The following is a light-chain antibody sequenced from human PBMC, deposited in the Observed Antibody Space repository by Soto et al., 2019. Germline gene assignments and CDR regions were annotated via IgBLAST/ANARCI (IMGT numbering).Light chain of an antibody. CDR2: GAS. Sequence: ENVLTQSPGTLSLTQGERATLSCRASQSVSSSYLAWYQQKPGQAPRLLIYGASKRATGIPDRFSGSGSGTDFTLTITRLEPEDFAVNYCQQYGSSLSITFGQGTRLEIK. CDR3: QQYGSSLSIT. CDR1: QSVSSSY. V-gene: IGKV3-20*01. J-gene: IGKJ5*01.